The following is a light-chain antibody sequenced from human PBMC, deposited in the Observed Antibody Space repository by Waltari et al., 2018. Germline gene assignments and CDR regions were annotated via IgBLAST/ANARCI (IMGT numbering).Light chain of an antibody. CDR1: SSAVGGYNY. Sequence: QSALTQPASVSGSPGQSITISCTGTSSAVGGYNYFSWYQQHPGKAPKLMIYEVSNRPSGVSNRFSGSKSGNTASLTISGLQAEDEADYYCSSYTSSSTLKGVFGGGTKLTVL. V-gene: IGLV2-14*01. CDR3: SSYTSSSTLKGV. J-gene: IGLJ2*01. CDR2: EVS.